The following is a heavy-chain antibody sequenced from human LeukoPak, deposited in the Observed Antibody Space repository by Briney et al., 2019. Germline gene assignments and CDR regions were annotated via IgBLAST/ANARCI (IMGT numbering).Heavy chain of an antibody. V-gene: IGHV4-4*02. CDR2: IYHNGNT. Sequence: SGTLSLTCGVSGASIRSTHWWTWVRQPPGKGLEGIGEIYHNGNTEYNPSLSSRLLISVDKSKNQFSLKLTSVTAADTAMYYCARQTYYRHAFDIWGQGTMVTVSS. D-gene: IGHD2-21*01. J-gene: IGHJ3*02. CDR3: ARQTYYRHAFDI. CDR1: GASIRSTHW.